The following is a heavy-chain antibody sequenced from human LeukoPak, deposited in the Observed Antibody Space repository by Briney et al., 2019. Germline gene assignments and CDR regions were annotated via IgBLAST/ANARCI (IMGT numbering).Heavy chain of an antibody. Sequence: GGSLRLSCAASGFTFSSYWMHWVRQAPGKGLVWVSRINSDGSSTSYADSVKGRFTISRDNAKNTLYLQMNSLRAEDTAVYYCAKEYDSGWYVVDYWGQGTLVTVSS. CDR3: AKEYDSGWYVVDY. CDR2: INSDGSST. D-gene: IGHD6-19*01. J-gene: IGHJ4*02. V-gene: IGHV3-74*01. CDR1: GFTFSSYW.